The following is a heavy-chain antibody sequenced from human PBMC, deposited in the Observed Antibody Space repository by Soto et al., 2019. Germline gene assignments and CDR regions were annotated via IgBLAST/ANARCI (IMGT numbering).Heavy chain of an antibody. CDR1: GFTFDSYP. CDR2: TTGNGGST. D-gene: IGHD6-13*01. Sequence: GESLKISCAASGFTFDSYPMSWVRQAPGKGLEWVSGTTGNGGSTYYADSVRGRFTISRDNLKNTLYVQMSSLRAEGTAVYYCAKGDGSSWGLFDYWGQGTLVTVSS. CDR3: AKGDGSSWGLFDY. V-gene: IGHV3-23*01. J-gene: IGHJ4*02.